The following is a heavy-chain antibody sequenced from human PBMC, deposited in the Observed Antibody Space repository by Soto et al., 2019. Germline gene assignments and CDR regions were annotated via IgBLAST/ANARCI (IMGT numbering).Heavy chain of an antibody. CDR3: ATADGFGVVTPFFEY. CDR1: GGSISSRSHY. CDR2: SFYRGST. Sequence: QLQLQESGPGLVKPSETLSLTCTVSGGSISSRSHYWGWIRQSPGKHLEWIGSSFYRGSTHYNPSLKPRVTISVDTSKNQVSLKLYSATAADTALYYCATADGFGVVTPFFEYWGQGILVTVSS. J-gene: IGHJ4*02. D-gene: IGHD3-3*01. V-gene: IGHV4-39*01.